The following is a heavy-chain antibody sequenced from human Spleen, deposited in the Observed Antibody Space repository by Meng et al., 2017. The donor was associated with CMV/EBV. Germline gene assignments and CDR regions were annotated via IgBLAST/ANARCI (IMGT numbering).Heavy chain of an antibody. Sequence: QVQLQQGGVGLLKPSETLSLACAVYGGSFSGYYWSWIRQPPGKGLEWIGEINHSGSTNYNPSLKSRVTISVDTSKNQFSLKLSSVTAADTAVYYCARGGKQLVPDYWGQGTLVTVSS. V-gene: IGHV4-34*01. J-gene: IGHJ4*02. D-gene: IGHD6-6*01. CDR2: INHSGST. CDR1: GGSFSGYY. CDR3: ARGGKQLVPDY.